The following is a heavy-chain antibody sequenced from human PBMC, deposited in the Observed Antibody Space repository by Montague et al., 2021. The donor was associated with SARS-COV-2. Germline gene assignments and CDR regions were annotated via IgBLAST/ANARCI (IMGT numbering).Heavy chain of an antibody. CDR2: ISYNGRNK. J-gene: IGHJ4*02. CDR1: GFTFSSYA. D-gene: IGHD5-18*01. V-gene: IGHV3-30*03. Sequence: SLRLSCAASGFTFSSYALHWVRQAPGKGPEWVAVISYNGRNKQFGDSVKGRATISRDSSKNTLYLQVDSLRTDDTAVYYCAREPKPVGYSYGYTFFDYWGQGTLVTVSS. CDR3: AREPKPVGYSYGYTFFDY.